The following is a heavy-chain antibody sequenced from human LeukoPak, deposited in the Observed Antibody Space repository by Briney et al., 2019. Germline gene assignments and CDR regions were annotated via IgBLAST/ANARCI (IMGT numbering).Heavy chain of an antibody. CDR1: GFTFSAYY. CDR3: ARGQSAIQLWSTRVVGMDV. Sequence: PGGSLRLSCAASGFTFSAYYMSWLRQAPGKGLEWVSYISSSGSTIYYADSVKGRFTISRDNAKNSLYLQMNSLRAEDTAVYYCARGQSAIQLWSTRVVGMDVWGQGTTVTVSS. J-gene: IGHJ6*02. D-gene: IGHD5-18*01. V-gene: IGHV3-11*01. CDR2: ISSSGSTI.